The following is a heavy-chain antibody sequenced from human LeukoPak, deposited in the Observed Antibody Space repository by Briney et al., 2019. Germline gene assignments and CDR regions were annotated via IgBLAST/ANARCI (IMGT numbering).Heavy chain of an antibody. D-gene: IGHD3-10*01. CDR2: INPSGGST. J-gene: IGHJ6*02. V-gene: IGHV1-46*01. Sequence: ASVKVSCKASGYTFTSYYMHWVRQAPGQGLEWMGIINPSGGSTSYAQKFQGRVTMTRDTSTSTVYMELSSLRSEDTAVYYCARGDEVGVRGVIRCYYYYYGMDVWGQGTTVTVSS. CDR1: GYTFTSYY. CDR3: ARGDEVGVRGVIRCYYYYYGMDV.